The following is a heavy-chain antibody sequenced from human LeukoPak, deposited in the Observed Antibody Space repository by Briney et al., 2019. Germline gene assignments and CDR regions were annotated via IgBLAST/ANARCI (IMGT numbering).Heavy chain of an antibody. CDR2: IIPIFGTA. J-gene: IGHJ4*02. V-gene: IGHV1-69*13. Sequence: ASVKVSCKASGGTFSSYAISWVRQAPGQGLEWMGGIIPIFGTANYAQKFQGRVTITADESTSTAYMELSSLRSEDTAVYYCASSLPGGSVFDYWGQGTLVTVSS. CDR1: GGTFSSYA. CDR3: ASSLPGGSVFDY. D-gene: IGHD3-16*01.